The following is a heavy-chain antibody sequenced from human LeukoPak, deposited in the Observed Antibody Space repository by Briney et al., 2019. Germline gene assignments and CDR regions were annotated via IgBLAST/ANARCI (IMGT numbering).Heavy chain of an antibody. Sequence: SETLSLTCTVSGGSISSYYWSWIRQPPGKGLEWIGYIYYSGSTNYNPSLKSRVTISVDTSKNQFSLKLSSVTAADTAVYYCARPAPAVGAFDIWGQGTMVTVSS. CDR1: GGSISSYY. D-gene: IGHD4-23*01. J-gene: IGHJ3*02. CDR2: IYYSGST. V-gene: IGHV4-59*01. CDR3: ARPAPAVGAFDI.